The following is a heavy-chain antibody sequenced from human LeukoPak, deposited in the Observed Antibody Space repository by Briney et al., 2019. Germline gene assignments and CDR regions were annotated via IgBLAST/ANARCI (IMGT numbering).Heavy chain of an antibody. J-gene: IGHJ6*02. CDR1: GYTFTSYD. Sequence: ASVKVSCKASGYTFTSYDINWVRQATGQGLEWMGWMNPNSGNTGYAQKFQGRVTMTRDTSTSTVYMELSSLRSEDTAVYYCARGQPRMYYYGMDVWGQGTTVTVSS. V-gene: IGHV1-8*01. CDR3: ARGQPRMYYYGMDV. D-gene: IGHD2-15*01. CDR2: MNPNSGNT.